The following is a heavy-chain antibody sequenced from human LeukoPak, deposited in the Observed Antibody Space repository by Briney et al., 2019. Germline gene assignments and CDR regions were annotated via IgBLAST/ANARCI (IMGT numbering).Heavy chain of an antibody. CDR1: GLTVSSNY. CDR3: ARDKSDFPFDS. Sequence: PGGSLRLSCAASGLTVSSNYMSWVRRAPGQGLEWVSTIYRGGSTSYADSVKGRFTISRDNSKNTVYLQMNSLRAEDTAVYYCARDKSDFPFDSWGQGTLVTVSS. D-gene: IGHD3-3*01. V-gene: IGHV3-66*01. CDR2: IYRGGST. J-gene: IGHJ5*01.